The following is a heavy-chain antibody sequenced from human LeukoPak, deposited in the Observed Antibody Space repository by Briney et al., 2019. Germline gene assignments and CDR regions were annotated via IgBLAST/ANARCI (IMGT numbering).Heavy chain of an antibody. Sequence: PGGSLRLSCAASGFTFSSYWMSWVRQAPGKGLEWVANIKQDGSEKYYVDSVKGRFTISRDNAKNSLYLQMNSLRAEDTAVYYCAKIGGEIWFGTTEHDFDYWGQGTLVTVSS. CDR2: IKQDGSEK. CDR1: GFTFSSYW. D-gene: IGHD3-10*01. CDR3: AKIGGEIWFGTTEHDFDY. J-gene: IGHJ4*02. V-gene: IGHV3-7*01.